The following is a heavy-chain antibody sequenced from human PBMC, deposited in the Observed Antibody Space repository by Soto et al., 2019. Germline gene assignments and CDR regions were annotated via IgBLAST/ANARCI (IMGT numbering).Heavy chain of an antibody. CDR1: GFTFSSYA. CDR3: AKDTGLGGTGSLCFDY. D-gene: IGHD1-1*01. CDR2: ISGSGGST. V-gene: IGHV3-23*01. J-gene: IGHJ4*02. Sequence: EVQLLESGGGLVQPGGSLRLSCAASGFTFSSYAMTWVRQARGKGLEWVSAISGSGGSTYYAESVKGRITISRDNSNNTLYLQMNSLRAEDTAVYYCAKDTGLGGTGSLCFDYWGQGPLVTVSS.